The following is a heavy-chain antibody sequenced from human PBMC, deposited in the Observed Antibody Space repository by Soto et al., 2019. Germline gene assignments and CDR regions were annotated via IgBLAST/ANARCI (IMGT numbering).Heavy chain of an antibody. J-gene: IGHJ6*02. CDR3: AGYWCCCTCYRHYGMYF. V-gene: IGHV4-4*02. CDR1: GGSISSSNW. CDR2: IYHSGST. D-gene: IGHD2-15*01. Sequence: PSETLSLTCAVSGGSISSSNWWSWVRQPPGKGLEWIGEIYHSGSTNYNPSLKSRVTISVDKSKNQFSLKLSSLTAADTAVYYCAGYWCCCTCYRHYGMYFWGQGSTVPVSS.